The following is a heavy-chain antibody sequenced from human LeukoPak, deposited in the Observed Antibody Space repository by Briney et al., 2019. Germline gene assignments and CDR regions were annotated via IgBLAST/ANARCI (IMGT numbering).Heavy chain of an antibody. CDR3: ARERTYYYYYMDV. V-gene: IGHV3-74*01. CDR1: GFTFSSYW. CDR2: INSDGSST. J-gene: IGHJ6*03. Sequence: GGSLRLSCAASGFTFSSYWMHWVRQAPGKGLVWVSRINSDGSSTSYADSVKGRFTISRDNAKNTLYLQMNSLRAEDTAVYYCARERTYYYYYMDVWGKGTTVTVSS.